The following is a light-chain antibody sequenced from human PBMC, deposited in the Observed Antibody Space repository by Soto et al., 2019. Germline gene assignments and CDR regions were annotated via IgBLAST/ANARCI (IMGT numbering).Light chain of an antibody. CDR2: AAS. J-gene: IGKJ4*02. CDR1: QGISNY. V-gene: IGKV1-27*01. CDR3: QKYNSSPQT. Sequence: DIQMTQSPSSLSASVGDRVTITCRASQGISNYLAWYQQKPGKVPKLLIYAASTLQSGVPARFSGSGSGTDFTVSISGLEPEDVATYCCQKYNSSPQTFGGGTKGEIK.